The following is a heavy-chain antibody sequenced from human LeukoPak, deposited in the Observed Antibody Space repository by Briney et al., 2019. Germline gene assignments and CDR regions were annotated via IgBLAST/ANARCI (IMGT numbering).Heavy chain of an antibody. CDR3: ARFRSVTTGFDY. V-gene: IGHV4-59*01. Sequence: PSETLSLTCTVSGGSISSYYWSWIRQPPAKGLEWIGYIYYSGSTNYNPSLKSRVTISVDTSKNQFSLKLSSVTAADTAVYYCARFRSVTTGFDYWGQGTLVTVSS. D-gene: IGHD4-17*01. CDR1: GGSISSYY. CDR2: IYYSGST. J-gene: IGHJ4*02.